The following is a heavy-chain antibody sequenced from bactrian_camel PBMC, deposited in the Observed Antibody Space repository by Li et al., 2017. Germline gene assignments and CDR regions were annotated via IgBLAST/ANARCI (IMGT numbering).Heavy chain of an antibody. CDR2: IYSIGGNT. Sequence: VQLVESGGGSVEAGGSLRLTCTGYKYRIFKRCMGWLRQAPGKEREGVAAIYSIGGNTFYADSVKGRFTISQDNAKNTVTLQMNSLKPEDTAMYSCATVLEGTLCRWENIGYWGQGTQVTVS. CDR1: KYRIFKRC. V-gene: IGHV3S40*01. CDR3: ATVLEGTLCRWENIGY. J-gene: IGHJ6*01. D-gene: IGHD1*01.